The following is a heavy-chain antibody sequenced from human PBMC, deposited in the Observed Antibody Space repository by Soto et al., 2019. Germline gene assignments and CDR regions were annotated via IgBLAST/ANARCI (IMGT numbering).Heavy chain of an antibody. CDR1: GFSFSTFA. D-gene: IGHD5-12*01. CDR2: ISGSGDYT. V-gene: IGHV3-23*01. CDR3: ASRYGAYDYSSLDY. J-gene: IGHJ4*02. Sequence: GGSLRLSCAASGFSFSTFAMTWVRQTPQKGLEWVSTISGSGDYTHYADSVKGRFTISRDNSKNTLHLQMNSLRAEDTAVYYCASRYGAYDYSSLDYWGQGTLVTVSS.